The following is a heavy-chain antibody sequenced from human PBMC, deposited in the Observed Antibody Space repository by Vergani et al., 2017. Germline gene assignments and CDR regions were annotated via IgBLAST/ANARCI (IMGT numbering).Heavy chain of an antibody. CDR2: IFSNDEK. CDR3: ARTVGYPTMYSSSWSFDY. D-gene: IGHD6-13*01. CDR1: GFSLSNARMG. J-gene: IGHJ4*02. Sequence: QVTLKESGPVLVKPTETLTLTCTVSGFSLSNARMGVSWIRQPPGKALEWLAHIFSNDEKSYSTSLKSRLTISKETSKSQVVLTMTNMDPVDTATYYCARTVGYPTMYSSSWSFDYWGQGTLVTVSS. V-gene: IGHV2-26*01.